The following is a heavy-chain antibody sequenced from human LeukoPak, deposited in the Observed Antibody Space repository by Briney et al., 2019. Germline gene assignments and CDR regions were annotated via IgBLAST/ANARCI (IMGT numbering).Heavy chain of an antibody. D-gene: IGHD3-10*01. CDR1: GYTFTGYY. CDR3: ARDRGSSDLYYYYYYMDV. Sequence: ASVKVSCKASGYTFTGYYMHWVRQAPGQGLECMGWINRNSGGTNYAQKFQGRVTMTRDTSISTAYMELSRLRSDDTAVYYCARDRGSSDLYYYYYYMDVWGKGTTVTVSS. J-gene: IGHJ6*03. V-gene: IGHV1-2*02. CDR2: INRNSGGT.